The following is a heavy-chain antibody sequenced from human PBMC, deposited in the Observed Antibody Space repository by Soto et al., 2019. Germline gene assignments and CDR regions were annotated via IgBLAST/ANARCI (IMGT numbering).Heavy chain of an antibody. CDR2: ISLSGTNT. V-gene: IGHV3-23*01. CDR3: VKVGGRDCSGGSCYSGLFDY. D-gene: IGHD2-15*01. Sequence: GGSLRLSCAASGFTFSSYAMSWVRQAPGKGLEWVSGISLSGTNTYYADSVKGRFTISRDNSKNTVYLQMRSLRAEDTAVYYFVKVGGRDCSGGSCYSGLFDYWGPGTLVTVSS. J-gene: IGHJ4*02. CDR1: GFTFSSYA.